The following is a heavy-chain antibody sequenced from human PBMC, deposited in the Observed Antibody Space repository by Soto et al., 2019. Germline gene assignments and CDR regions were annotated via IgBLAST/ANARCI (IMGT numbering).Heavy chain of an antibody. CDR3: ARVTKLWQTFDF. Sequence: QVQLQESGPGLVKPSQTLSLTCTVSGGSISSGGYYWSWIRQHPGKGLEWIGYIYYSGSTNYNPSLKSRVTLSVDTSKNQFSLKLSSVTAAVTAVYYCARVTKLWQTFDFWGQGTLVTVSS. J-gene: IGHJ4*02. CDR1: GGSISSGGYY. CDR2: IYYSGST. V-gene: IGHV4-31*03. D-gene: IGHD5-18*01.